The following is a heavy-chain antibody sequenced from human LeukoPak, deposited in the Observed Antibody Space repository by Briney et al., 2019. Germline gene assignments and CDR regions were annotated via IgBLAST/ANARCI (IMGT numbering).Heavy chain of an antibody. Sequence: ASVKACCXASGYTFTGYYMHWVRQAPGQGLEWMAWINPNSGGTNYAQKFQGRVTMTRDTSISTAYMELSRLRSDDTAVYYCASFSSGVPRRFDYWGQGTLVTVSS. D-gene: IGHD6-19*01. V-gene: IGHV1-2*02. CDR2: INPNSGGT. CDR1: GYTFTGYY. J-gene: IGHJ4*02. CDR3: ASFSSGVPRRFDY.